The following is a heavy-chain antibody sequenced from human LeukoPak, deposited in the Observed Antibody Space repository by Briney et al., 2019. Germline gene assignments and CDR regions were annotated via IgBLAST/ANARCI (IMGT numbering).Heavy chain of an antibody. J-gene: IGHJ4*02. CDR1: GFTLSSYA. D-gene: IGHD2-15*01. Sequence: GGSLRLSCAASGFTLSSYAMTWVRQAPGKGLEWVSVISDDGGSTYYADSVKGRFTISRDNSKNTLYLQMNSLRAEDTAVYYCAPTCSGGTCYLFDYWGQGTLVTVSS. CDR2: ISDDGGST. CDR3: APTCSGGTCYLFDY. V-gene: IGHV3-23*01.